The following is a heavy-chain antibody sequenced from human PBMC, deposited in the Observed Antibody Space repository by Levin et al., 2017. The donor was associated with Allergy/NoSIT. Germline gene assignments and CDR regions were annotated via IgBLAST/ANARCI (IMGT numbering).Heavy chain of an antibody. Sequence: GGSLRLSCAASGFTFSSYAMSWVRQAPGKGLEWVSAISGSGGSTYYADSVKGRFTISRDNSKNTLYLQMNSLRAEETAVYYCAKDSASYYYDSSGYYFDYWGQGTLVTVSS. D-gene: IGHD3-22*01. CDR2: ISGSGGST. V-gene: IGHV3-23*01. CDR1: GFTFSSYA. J-gene: IGHJ4*02. CDR3: AKDSASYYYDSSGYYFDY.